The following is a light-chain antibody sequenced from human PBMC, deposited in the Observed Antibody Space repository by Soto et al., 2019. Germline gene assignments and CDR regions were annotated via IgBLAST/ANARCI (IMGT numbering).Light chain of an antibody. V-gene: IGKV4-1*01. Sequence: DIVMTQSPDSLAVSLGERATINCKSSQSVLYSSNNKNYLAWYQQKPGQPPKLLIYWASTRESGVPDRFSGSGSGTDFTLTISSLQAEDVAVCYCQQYYFTPLTFGQGTKLEIK. CDR1: QSVLYSSNNKNY. CDR2: WAS. CDR3: QQYYFTPLT. J-gene: IGKJ2*01.